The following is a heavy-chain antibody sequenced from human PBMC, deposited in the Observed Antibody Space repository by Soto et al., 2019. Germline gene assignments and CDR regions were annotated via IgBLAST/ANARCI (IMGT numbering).Heavy chain of an antibody. CDR2: IYPGDSET. V-gene: IGHV5-51*03. CDR1: GYSFNNYW. Sequence: EVQLVQSGAEVKKPGEPLKISCKVSGYSFNNYWIGWVRQLPGNGLEWMGVIYPGDSETRYSPSFQGQVTISADKSINTACLQWSSLKASDTDMYYCAREEYFALGYWGQGSLVTVSS. J-gene: IGHJ4*02. CDR3: AREEYFALGY. D-gene: IGHD3-16*01.